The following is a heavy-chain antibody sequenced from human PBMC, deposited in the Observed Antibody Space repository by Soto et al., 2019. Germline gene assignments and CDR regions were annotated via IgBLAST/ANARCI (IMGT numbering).Heavy chain of an antibody. D-gene: IGHD6-6*01. J-gene: IGHJ4*02. CDR3: ARRGSSSSFFYDS. Sequence: EVQLVQSGAEVKKPGESLRISCQGSGYSFTSSWISWVRQMPGEGLEWMGRIDPSDSYINYSPSSQGRVTISADKSISTAYRQWSSLKASDTAMYYCARRGSSSSFFYDSWGQGTLVTVSS. V-gene: IGHV5-10-1*03. CDR2: IDPSDSYI. CDR1: GYSFTSSW.